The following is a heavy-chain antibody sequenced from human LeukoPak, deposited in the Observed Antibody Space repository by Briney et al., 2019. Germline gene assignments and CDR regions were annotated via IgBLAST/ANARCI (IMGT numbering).Heavy chain of an antibody. CDR2: THTSEGT. D-gene: IGHD3-22*01. Sequence: SETLSLTCTVSGGSTSSGSYYWSWIRQPAGKGLEWVGRTHTSEGTNYNPSLKSRVTISVDTSKNQFSLKLSSVTAADTAVYYCARHSDYYDSSYDAFDIWGQGTMVTVSS. V-gene: IGHV4-61*02. CDR3: ARHSDYYDSSYDAFDI. J-gene: IGHJ3*02. CDR1: GGSTSSGSYY.